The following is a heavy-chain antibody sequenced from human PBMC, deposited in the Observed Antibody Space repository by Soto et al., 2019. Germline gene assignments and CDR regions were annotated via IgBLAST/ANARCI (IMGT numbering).Heavy chain of an antibody. V-gene: IGHV1-69*13. D-gene: IGHD6-19*01. CDR3: ARGGSSGWTPNYYYYYGMDV. J-gene: IGHJ6*02. CDR1: GGTFSSYA. Sequence: GASVKVSCKASGGTFSSYAISWVRQAPGQGLEWMGGIIPIFGTANYAQKFQGRVTITADESTSTAYRELSSLRSEDTAVYYCARGGSSGWTPNYYYYYGMDVWGQGTTVTVSS. CDR2: IIPIFGTA.